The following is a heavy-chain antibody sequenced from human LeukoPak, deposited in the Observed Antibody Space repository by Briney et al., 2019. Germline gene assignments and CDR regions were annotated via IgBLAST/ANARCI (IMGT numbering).Heavy chain of an antibody. CDR2: IHGDGDST. V-gene: IGHV3-23*01. D-gene: IGHD2-21*01. Sequence: GGSLRLSCAASGFTFSSHAMTWFRQVPGKRPEWVASIHGDGDSTFHADSVQGRFTISRDNSKNTLYLQMNRLRDEDTALYYCAKDRTLVPFAYWYFDVWGRGTLVTVSS. CDR3: AKDRTLVPFAYWYFDV. CDR1: GFTFSSHA. J-gene: IGHJ2*01.